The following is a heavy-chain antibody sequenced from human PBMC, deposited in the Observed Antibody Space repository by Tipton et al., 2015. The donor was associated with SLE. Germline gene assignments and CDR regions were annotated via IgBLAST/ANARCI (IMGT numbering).Heavy chain of an antibody. CDR3: ATNGHGETYEFFTEYLRH. D-gene: IGHD5-12*01. CDR1: GVSISTIRYY. J-gene: IGHJ1*01. Sequence: TLSLTCSVSGVSISTIRYYWGWSRQAPGQGLGWVGSLSAGGGTHFHPSPQSRASISADASKNPFSLKLHSVTAADTAVYYCATNGHGETYEFFTEYLRHGGQGTLVTVSS. CDR2: LSAGGGT. V-gene: IGHV4-39*02.